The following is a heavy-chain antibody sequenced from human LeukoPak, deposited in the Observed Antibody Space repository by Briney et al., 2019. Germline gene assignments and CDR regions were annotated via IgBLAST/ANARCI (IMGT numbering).Heavy chain of an antibody. CDR1: GGSISSSSYY. V-gene: IGHV4-39*06. J-gene: IGHJ4*02. D-gene: IGHD6-13*01. Sequence: PSETLSLTCTVSGGSISSSSYYWGWIRQPPGKGLEWIGSIYYSGSTYYNPSLKSRVTISVDTSKNQVALTLRSVTAADTAVYFCARDGYTSSWYPYYSFDYWGQGTLVTVSS. CDR2: IYYSGST. CDR3: ARDGYTSSWYPYYSFDY.